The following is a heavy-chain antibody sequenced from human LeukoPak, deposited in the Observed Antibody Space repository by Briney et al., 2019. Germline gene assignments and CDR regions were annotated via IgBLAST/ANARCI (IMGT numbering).Heavy chain of an antibody. V-gene: IGHV3-9*01. CDR1: GFTFDDYA. CDR3: AKASRWRYFDY. J-gene: IGHJ4*02. CDR2: ISWNSGSI. Sequence: GGSLGLSCAASGFTFDDYAMHWVRQAPGKGLEWVSGISWNSGSIGYADSVKGRFTISRDNAKNSLYLQMNSLRAEDTALYYCAKASRWRYFDYWGQGTLVTVSS. D-gene: IGHD4-23*01.